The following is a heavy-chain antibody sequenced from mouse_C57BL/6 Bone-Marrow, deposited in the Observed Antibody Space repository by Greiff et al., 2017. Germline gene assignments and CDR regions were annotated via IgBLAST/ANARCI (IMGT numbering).Heavy chain of an antibody. CDR2: IDPETGGT. CDR1: GYTFTDYE. D-gene: IGHD2-3*01. V-gene: IGHV1-15*01. Sequence: VQLQESGAELVRPGASVTLSCKASGYTFTDYEMHWVKQTPVHGLEWIGAIDPETGGTAYNQKFKGKAILTADKSSSTAYMELRSLTSEDSAVYYCTRWGDDGYYPWFAYWGQGTLVTVSA. CDR3: TRWGDDGYYPWFAY. J-gene: IGHJ3*01.